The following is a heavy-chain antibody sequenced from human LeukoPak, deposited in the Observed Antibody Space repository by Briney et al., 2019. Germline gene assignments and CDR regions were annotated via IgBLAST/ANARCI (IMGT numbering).Heavy chain of an antibody. Sequence: GGSLRLSCAASGFTFSDYYMSWIRQAPGKGLEWVSYISSSGSTIYYADSVKGRLTISRDNAKNSLYLQMNSLRAEDTAVYYCASYMVRGARHDAFDIWGQGTMVTVSS. D-gene: IGHD3-10*01. CDR3: ASYMVRGARHDAFDI. CDR2: ISSSGSTI. CDR1: GFTFSDYY. V-gene: IGHV3-11*01. J-gene: IGHJ3*02.